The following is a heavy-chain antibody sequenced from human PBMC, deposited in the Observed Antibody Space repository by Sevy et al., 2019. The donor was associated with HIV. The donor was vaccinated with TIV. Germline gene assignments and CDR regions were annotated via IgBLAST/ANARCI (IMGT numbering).Heavy chain of an antibody. Sequence: QLGGSLRLSCAASRFTFSDYWMNWVRQAPGKGLEWVANIKQDGSEKYYVDSVKGRFTISRDNAKNSLYLQMNSLRVEDTAVYFCAKLGFYYDSSAYDYFDYWGQGTLVTVSS. CDR1: RFTFSDYW. J-gene: IGHJ4*02. V-gene: IGHV3-7*01. D-gene: IGHD3-22*01. CDR3: AKLGFYYDSSAYDYFDY. CDR2: IKQDGSEK.